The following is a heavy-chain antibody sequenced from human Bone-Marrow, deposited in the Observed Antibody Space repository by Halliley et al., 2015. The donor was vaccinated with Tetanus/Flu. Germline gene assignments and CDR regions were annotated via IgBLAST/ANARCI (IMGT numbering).Heavy chain of an antibody. V-gene: IGHV3-53*01. CDR2: YNDGTT. Sequence: YNDGTTSYADFGKGRFIMSRDDSKNTLYLQMNSLRAEDSAVYYCTRIMGVGGLDYYHYNGMDVWGQGTTVIVSS. D-gene: IGHD3-3*01. CDR3: TRIMGVGGLDYYHYNGMDV. J-gene: IGHJ6*02.